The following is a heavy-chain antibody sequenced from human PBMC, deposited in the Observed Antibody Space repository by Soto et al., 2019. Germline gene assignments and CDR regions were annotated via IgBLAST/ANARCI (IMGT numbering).Heavy chain of an antibody. CDR1: GYTFTSAD. V-gene: IGHV1-8*01. Sequence: QVQLVQSGAEVKKPGASVKLSCKAFGYTFTSADINWVRQTTGQGLEWMGWMNPNTGNAGYAQKFRGRVTMTRDTTISTAYMELTRLTSDDTAVYFCARDVIGTTDRFDPWGQGTLVTVSS. J-gene: IGHJ5*02. D-gene: IGHD1-7*01. CDR3: ARDVIGTTDRFDP. CDR2: MNPNTGNA.